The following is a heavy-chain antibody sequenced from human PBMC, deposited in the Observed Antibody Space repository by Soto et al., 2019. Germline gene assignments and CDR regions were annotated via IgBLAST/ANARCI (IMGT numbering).Heavy chain of an antibody. J-gene: IGHJ4*02. Sequence: SVKVSCKASGGTFSSYAVSWVRQAPGQGLEWVGEIIPMYGMPNLAHRFQGRVTVTADESTSTVYMEVSSLRSEDTAIYYCARVKESCSSTSCYKFFDFWGQGSLVTISS. CDR1: GGTFSSYA. CDR3: ARVKESCSSTSCYKFFDF. D-gene: IGHD2-2*02. V-gene: IGHV1-69*13. CDR2: IIPMYGMP.